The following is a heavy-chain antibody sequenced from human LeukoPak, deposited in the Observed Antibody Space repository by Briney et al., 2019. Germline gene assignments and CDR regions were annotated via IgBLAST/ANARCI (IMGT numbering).Heavy chain of an antibody. V-gene: IGHV3-21*04. CDR2: ISSSSSYI. D-gene: IGHD1-7*01. Sequence: GGSLRLSCAASGFTFSSYGMHWVRQAPGKGLEWVSSISSSSSYIYYADSVKGRFTISRDNARNSLYLQMNSLRAEDTALYYCARAGLYNWNYEGTAYFDYWGQGTLVTVAS. CDR1: GFTFSSYG. CDR3: ARAGLYNWNYEGTAYFDY. J-gene: IGHJ4*02.